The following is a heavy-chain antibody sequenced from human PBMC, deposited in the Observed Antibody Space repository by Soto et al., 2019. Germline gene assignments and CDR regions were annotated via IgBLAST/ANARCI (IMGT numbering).Heavy chain of an antibody. J-gene: IGHJ5*02. D-gene: IGHD6-19*01. V-gene: IGHV1-3*05. CDR2: INAGNGNT. CDR3: ARVDGTYWFDP. Sequence: QVQLVQSGAEEKKPGASVKVSCKASGYTFTSYAMHWVRQAPGQRLEWMGWINAGNGNTKYSQKFQGRVTITRDTSADTAYMELSSLRSEDTAVYYCARVDGTYWFDPWGQGTLVTVSS. CDR1: GYTFTSYA.